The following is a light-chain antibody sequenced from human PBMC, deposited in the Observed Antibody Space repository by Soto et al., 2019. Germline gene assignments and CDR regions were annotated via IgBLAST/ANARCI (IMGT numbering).Light chain of an antibody. CDR1: QGINSH. CDR3: QQRFNWPLT. CDR2: NAS. J-gene: IGKJ4*01. V-gene: IGKV3-11*01. Sequence: DIVLTQSPASFSLSTGDRATITCRASQGINSHLAWYQEKPGQAPRLLIYNASYLASGVPSRFSGSGSGTDFTLTISSLEPEDFAVYYCQQRFNWPLTFGGGTKVEIK.